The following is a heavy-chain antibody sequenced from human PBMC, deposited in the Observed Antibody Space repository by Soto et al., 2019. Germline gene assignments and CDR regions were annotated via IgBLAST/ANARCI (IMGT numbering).Heavy chain of an antibody. V-gene: IGHV4-59*08. CDR2: IYYSGST. J-gene: IGHJ6*03. Sequence: SETLSLTCTVSGGSICSYYWSWIRQPPGKGLEWIGYIYYSGSTNYNPSLKSRVTISVDTSKNQFSLKLSSVTAADTAVYYCARQGTYGDYEGYYYYYMDVWGKGTTVTVSS. D-gene: IGHD4-17*01. CDR3: ARQGTYGDYEGYYYYYMDV. CDR1: GGSICSYY.